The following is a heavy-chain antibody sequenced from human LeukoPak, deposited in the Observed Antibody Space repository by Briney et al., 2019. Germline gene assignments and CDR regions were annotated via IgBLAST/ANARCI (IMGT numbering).Heavy chain of an antibody. CDR3: ARGRPVHGGVFDY. J-gene: IGHJ4*02. Sequence: QSGGSLRLSCAASGFTFDSYAMHWVRQAPGKGLEWVAVISYDGSDKYSADSVKGRFTISRDNSKNTLYLQMNSLRPEDTAVYYCARGRPVHGGVFDYWGQGTLVTVSS. V-gene: IGHV3-30-3*01. D-gene: IGHD1-1*01. CDR2: ISYDGSDK. CDR1: GFTFDSYA.